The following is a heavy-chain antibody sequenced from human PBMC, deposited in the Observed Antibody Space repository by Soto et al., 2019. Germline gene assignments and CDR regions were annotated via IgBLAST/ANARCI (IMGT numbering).Heavy chain of an antibody. Sequence: GESLKISCKGSRYSFTTYWIGWVRQMPGKGLEGMVIIYPGDSDTRYSPSFQGQVTISADKSINTTYLQWSSLKASDTAIYYCARQAAAGKYYYAMDVWGQGTTVTVSS. D-gene: IGHD6-13*01. CDR1: RYSFTTYW. CDR3: ARQAAAGKYYYAMDV. J-gene: IGHJ6*02. CDR2: IYPGDSDT. V-gene: IGHV5-51*01.